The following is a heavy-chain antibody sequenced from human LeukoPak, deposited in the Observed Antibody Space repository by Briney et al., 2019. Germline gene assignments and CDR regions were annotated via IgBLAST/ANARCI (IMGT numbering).Heavy chain of an antibody. CDR1: GGSISSGDYY. CDR2: IYYSGST. CDR3: ARGHYVVVVPAATSHAFDI. J-gene: IGHJ3*02. D-gene: IGHD2-2*01. Sequence: SETLSLTCTVSGGSISSGDYYWSWIRQPPGKGLEWIGYIYYSGSTYYNPSLKSRVTISVDTSKNQFSLKLSSVTAADTAVYYCARGHYVVVVPAATSHAFDIWGQGTMVTVSS. V-gene: IGHV4-30-4*08.